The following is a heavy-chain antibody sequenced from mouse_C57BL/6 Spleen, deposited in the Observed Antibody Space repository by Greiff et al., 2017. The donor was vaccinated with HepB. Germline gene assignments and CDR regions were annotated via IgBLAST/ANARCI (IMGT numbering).Heavy chain of an antibody. D-gene: IGHD4-1*01. V-gene: IGHV1-69*01. CDR2: IDPSDSYT. J-gene: IGHJ1*03. Sequence: VQLQQPGAELVMPGASVKLSCKASGYTFTSYWMHWVKQRPGQGLEWIGEIDPSDSYTNYNQKFKGKSTLTVDKSSSTAYMQLSSLTSEDSAVYYCARNWDGYWYFDVWGTGTTVTVSS. CDR3: ARNWDGYWYFDV. CDR1: GYTFTSYW.